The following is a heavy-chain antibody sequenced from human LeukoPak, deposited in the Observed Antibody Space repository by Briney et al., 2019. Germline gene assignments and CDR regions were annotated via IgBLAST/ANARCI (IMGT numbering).Heavy chain of an antibody. D-gene: IGHD2-21*02. Sequence: PGGSLRLSCAASGFIFSDHHMDWVRQAPGKGLEWVGRVRNKANTYSTNYAASVKGRFTISRDDSKSIAYLQMNSLKTEDTAVYHCTRDRGGDCPFDYWGQGTLVTVSS. J-gene: IGHJ4*02. CDR3: TRDRGGDCPFDY. V-gene: IGHV3-72*01. CDR1: GFIFSDHH. CDR2: VRNKANTYST.